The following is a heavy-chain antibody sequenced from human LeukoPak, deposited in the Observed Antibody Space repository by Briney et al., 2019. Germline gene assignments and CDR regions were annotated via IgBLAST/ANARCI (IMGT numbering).Heavy chain of an antibody. V-gene: IGHV3-48*03. D-gene: IGHD3-22*01. Sequence: TGGSLRLSCAASGFTFSSYEMNWVRQAPGKGLESVSYISSSGSTIYYADSVKGRFTISRDNGKNSLYLQMNSLRAEDTAVYYCARETYYYDSSGYYYSRGKDYWGQGTLVTVSS. CDR3: ARETYYYDSSGYYYSRGKDY. CDR1: GFTFSSYE. CDR2: ISSSGSTI. J-gene: IGHJ4*02.